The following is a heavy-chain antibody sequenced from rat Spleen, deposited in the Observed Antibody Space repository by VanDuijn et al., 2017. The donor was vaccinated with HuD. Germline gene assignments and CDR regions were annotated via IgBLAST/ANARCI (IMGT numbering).Heavy chain of an antibody. CDR1: GFTFSNYG. J-gene: IGHJ2*01. Sequence: EVQLVESGGGLVQPGRSLKLSCAASGFTFSNYGMHWIRQAPTKGLEWVASISPSGGSTYYRDSVKGRFTISRDNAKSTLYLQMNSLRSEDTATYYCTRGSSIAAISYFDYWGQGAMVTVSS. CDR3: TRGSSIAAISYFDY. V-gene: IGHV5-19*01. CDR2: ISPSGGST. D-gene: IGHD1-2*01.